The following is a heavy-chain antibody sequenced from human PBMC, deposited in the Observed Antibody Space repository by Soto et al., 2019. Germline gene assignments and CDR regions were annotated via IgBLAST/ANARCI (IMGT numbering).Heavy chain of an antibody. CDR1: GFTFSSYS. J-gene: IGHJ6*02. CDR2: ISSSSSYI. V-gene: IGHV3-21*01. CDR3: ARDLLDSTSYYSGMDV. D-gene: IGHD2-2*01. Sequence: GGSLRLSCAASGFTFSSYSMNWVRQAPGKGLEWVSSISSSSSYIYYADSVKGRFTISRDNAKNSLYLQMNSLRAEDTAVYYCARDLLDSTSYYSGMDVWGQGTTVTVSS.